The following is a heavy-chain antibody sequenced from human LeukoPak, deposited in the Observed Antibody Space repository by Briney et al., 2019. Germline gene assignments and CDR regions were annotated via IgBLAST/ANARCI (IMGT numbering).Heavy chain of an antibody. CDR3: ARTGTGGYFDY. CDR2: IYYSGST. Sequence: SETLSLTCTVSGGSISSSSYYWGWIRQPPGKGLEWIGSIYYSGSTYYNPSLKSRVTISVDTSKNQFSLRLTSVTAPDTAIYYCARTGTGGYFDYWGQGILVTVSS. CDR1: GGSISSSSYY. J-gene: IGHJ4*02. V-gene: IGHV4-39*03. D-gene: IGHD2-8*02.